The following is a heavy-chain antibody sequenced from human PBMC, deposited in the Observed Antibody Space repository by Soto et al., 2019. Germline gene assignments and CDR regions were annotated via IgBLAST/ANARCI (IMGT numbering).Heavy chain of an antibody. Sequence: GGSLRLSCAASGFTFSSYGMHWVRQAPGKGLEWVAVIWYDGSNKYYADSVKGRFTISRDNSKNTLYLQMNSLRAEDTAVYYCARGQAILWFGELSNDAFDIWGQGTMVTVSS. CDR2: IWYDGSNK. V-gene: IGHV3-33*01. CDR3: ARGQAILWFGELSNDAFDI. CDR1: GFTFSSYG. D-gene: IGHD3-10*01. J-gene: IGHJ3*02.